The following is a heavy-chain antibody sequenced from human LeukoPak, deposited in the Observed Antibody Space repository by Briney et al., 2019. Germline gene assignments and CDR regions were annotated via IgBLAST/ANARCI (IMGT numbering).Heavy chain of an antibody. Sequence: GGSLTLYCAASGLTDCSNYMKWVRQAPGKGLEWVSILYSGGSTYYADSEKGRFTISRDNSKNTLYLQMNSLRDEDTVVYYCARDSIATGGTVHNWFDPWGQGALVTVAS. D-gene: IGHD6-13*01. CDR1: GLTDCSNY. J-gene: IGHJ5*02. CDR2: LYSGGST. CDR3: ARDSIATGGTVHNWFDP. V-gene: IGHV3-53*05.